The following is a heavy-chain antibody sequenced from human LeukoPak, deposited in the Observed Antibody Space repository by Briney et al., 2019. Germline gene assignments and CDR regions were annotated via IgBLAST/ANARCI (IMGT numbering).Heavy chain of an antibody. CDR1: GGSISSSSYY. CDR3: ARDLTAMVRGVIISFARRWYFDY. CDR2: IYYSGST. D-gene: IGHD3-10*01. V-gene: IGHV4-39*07. Sequence: SETLSLTCTVSGGSISSSSYYWGWIRQPPGKGLEWIGSIYYSGSTYYNPSLKSRVTISVDTSKNQFSLKLSSVTAADTAVYYCARDLTAMVRGVIISFARRWYFDYWGQGTLVTVSS. J-gene: IGHJ4*02.